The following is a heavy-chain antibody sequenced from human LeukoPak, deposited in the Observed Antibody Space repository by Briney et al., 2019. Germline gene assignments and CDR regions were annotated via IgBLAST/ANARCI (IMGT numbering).Heavy chain of an antibody. CDR2: INPNSGGT. D-gene: IGHD2-15*01. CDR3: ARSVEGYCSGGSCYSYYYYMDV. J-gene: IGHJ6*03. V-gene: IGHV1-2*02. Sequence: ASVKVSCKASGYTFTGYYIHWVRQAPGQGLEWMGWINPNSGGTNYAQKFQGRVTMTRDTSISTAYMELSRLRSDDTAVYYCARSVEGYCSGGSCYSYYYYMDVWGKGTTVTVSS. CDR1: GYTFTGYY.